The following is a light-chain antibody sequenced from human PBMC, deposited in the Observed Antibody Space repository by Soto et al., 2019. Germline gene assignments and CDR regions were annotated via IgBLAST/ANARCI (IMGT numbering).Light chain of an antibody. CDR3: QQYDSYYT. J-gene: IGKJ2*01. Sequence: EIVMTQSPATLSVSPVDRATLSCRASQSISSNLAWYQQKPGQAPRLLMFRTSSRATGFPARFSGSGSGTEFNLTISSLQSDDFATYYCQQYDSYYTFGQGTKVDI. CDR2: RTS. CDR1: QSISSN. V-gene: IGKV3-15*01.